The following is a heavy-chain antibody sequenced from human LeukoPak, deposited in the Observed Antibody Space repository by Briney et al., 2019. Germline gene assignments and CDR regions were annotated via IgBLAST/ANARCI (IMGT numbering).Heavy chain of an antibody. Sequence: GGSLRLSCAASGFTFSSYSMNWVRQAPGKGLEWVSSIISSSSYIYYADSVKGRFTISRDNAKNSLYLQMNSLRAEDTAVYYCARSIRHYYDSSGYYYPFDAFDIWGQGTMVTVSS. CDR1: GFTFSSYS. D-gene: IGHD3-22*01. CDR3: ARSIRHYYDSSGYYYPFDAFDI. V-gene: IGHV3-21*01. J-gene: IGHJ3*02. CDR2: IISSSSYI.